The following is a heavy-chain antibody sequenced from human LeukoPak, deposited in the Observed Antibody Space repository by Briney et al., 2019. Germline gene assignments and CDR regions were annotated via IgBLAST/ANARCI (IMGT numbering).Heavy chain of an antibody. V-gene: IGHV3-30-3*01. Sequence: QPGGSLRLSCAASGFTFRSYAMHWVRQAPGKGLEWVAVISYDGSNKYYADSVKGRFTISRDNSKNTLYLQMNSLRAEDTAVYYCARDLYDWGQGTLVTVS. CDR3: ARDLYD. CDR1: GFTFRSYA. D-gene: IGHD5/OR15-5a*01. CDR2: ISYDGSNK. J-gene: IGHJ4*02.